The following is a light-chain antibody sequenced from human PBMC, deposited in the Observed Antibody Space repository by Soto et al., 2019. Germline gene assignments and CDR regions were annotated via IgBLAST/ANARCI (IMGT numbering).Light chain of an antibody. CDR3: AAWDDSLNGRV. CDR2: NNN. Sequence: QSVLTQPRSASGTPGQRVTISCSGSSANIGTDTVNWCQQPAGTAPKLFISNNNQRPSGVPDRFSGSKSATSASLAIRGLQSEDEAVYYCAAWDDSLNGRVLGGGTKLTVL. V-gene: IGLV1-44*01. CDR1: SANIGTDT. J-gene: IGLJ2*01.